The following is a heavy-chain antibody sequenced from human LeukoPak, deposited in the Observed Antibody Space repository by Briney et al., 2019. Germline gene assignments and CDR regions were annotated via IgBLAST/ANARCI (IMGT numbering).Heavy chain of an antibody. Sequence: TGGSLRLSCAASGFSFSRYWMSWVRQAPGKGLEWVANIKQEGNEKYYVDSVKGRFTISRDNAKNSLYLQMNTLRAEDTAVYYCARDLRSSSWYSVFDYWGQGTLVTVSS. D-gene: IGHD6-13*01. CDR1: GFSFSRYW. J-gene: IGHJ4*02. CDR3: ARDLRSSSWYSVFDY. CDR2: IKQEGNEK. V-gene: IGHV3-7*01.